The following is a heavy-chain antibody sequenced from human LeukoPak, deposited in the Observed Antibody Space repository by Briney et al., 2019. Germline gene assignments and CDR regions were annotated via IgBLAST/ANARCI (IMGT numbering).Heavy chain of an antibody. Sequence: SETLSLTCTVSGGSISSGDYYWRWIRQPPGKGLEWIGYIYYSGSTYYNPSLKSRVTISVDTSKNQFSLKLSSVTAADTAVYYCARDKVGHFDYWGQGTLVTVSS. J-gene: IGHJ4*02. D-gene: IGHD2-2*01. CDR1: GGSISSGDYY. CDR2: IYYSGST. CDR3: ARDKVGHFDY. V-gene: IGHV4-30-4*01.